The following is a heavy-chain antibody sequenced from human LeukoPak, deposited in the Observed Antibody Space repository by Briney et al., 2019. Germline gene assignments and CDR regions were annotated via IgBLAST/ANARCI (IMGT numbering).Heavy chain of an antibody. Sequence: PSETLSLTCAVYGGSFSGYYWSWIRQPPGKGLGWIGEINHSGSTNYNPSLKSRVTISVDTSKNQFSLKLSSVTAADTAVYYCASASWGKYDSSGYYYSSYDYWGQGTLVTVSS. CDR2: INHSGST. V-gene: IGHV4-34*01. CDR3: ASASWGKYDSSGYYYSSYDY. D-gene: IGHD3-22*01. J-gene: IGHJ4*02. CDR1: GGSFSGYY.